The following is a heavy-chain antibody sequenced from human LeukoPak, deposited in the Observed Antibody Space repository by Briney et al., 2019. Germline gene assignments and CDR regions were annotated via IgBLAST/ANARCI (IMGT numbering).Heavy chain of an antibody. V-gene: IGHV3-23*01. CDR2: INVSGGTT. CDR3: ARGAGSNWFAP. J-gene: IGHJ5*02. D-gene: IGHD6-25*01. CDR1: GFTFTNYG. Sequence: GGSLRLSCAASGFTFTNYGMSWVRQAPGKGLEWVSTINVSGGTTYYADSVKGRFTISRDNSKNTLYLQMNSLRAEDMAVYFCARGAGSNWFAPWGQGTLVTVSS.